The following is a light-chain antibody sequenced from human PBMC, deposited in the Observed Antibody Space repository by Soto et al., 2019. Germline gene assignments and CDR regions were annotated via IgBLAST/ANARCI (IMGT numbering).Light chain of an antibody. CDR3: QQRANWLTWT. Sequence: EIVLTQSPATLSLSPGERATLSCRASQSVSSYLAWYQQRPGQVPRLLIYDASNRATGIPARFSGSGSGTDFTLTISSLEPEDFAVYYCQQRANWLTWTFGQGTKVDIK. CDR1: QSVSSY. J-gene: IGKJ1*01. CDR2: DAS. V-gene: IGKV3-11*01.